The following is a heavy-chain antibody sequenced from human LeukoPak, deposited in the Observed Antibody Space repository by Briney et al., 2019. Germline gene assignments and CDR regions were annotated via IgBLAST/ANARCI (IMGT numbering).Heavy chain of an antibody. Sequence: ASVKVSCKASGVTFDSSDISWVRQAPGQGLEWMGGINTNTGNPTYAQGFTGRFVFSLDTSVSTAYLQISSLKAEDTAVYYCARADYYDSSGYRSRDASDIWGQGTMVTVSS. J-gene: IGHJ3*02. CDR2: INTNTGNP. CDR1: GVTFDSSD. CDR3: ARADYYDSSGYRSRDASDI. V-gene: IGHV7-4-1*02. D-gene: IGHD3-22*01.